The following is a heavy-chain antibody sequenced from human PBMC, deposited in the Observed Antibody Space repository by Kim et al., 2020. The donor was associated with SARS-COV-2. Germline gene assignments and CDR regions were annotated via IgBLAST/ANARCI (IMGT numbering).Heavy chain of an antibody. J-gene: IGHJ3*02. CDR3: ARDTPGQKAYDI. Sequence: DYARAEKSRMTIHADTSKNQFSLQLNSLSPEDTAVYYCARDTPGQKAYDIWGQGTMVTVSS. V-gene: IGHV6-1*01.